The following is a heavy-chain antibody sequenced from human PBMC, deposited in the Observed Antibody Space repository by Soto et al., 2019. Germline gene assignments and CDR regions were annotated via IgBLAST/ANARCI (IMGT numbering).Heavy chain of an antibody. J-gene: IGHJ6*02. V-gene: IGHV3-7*03. CDR2: IKTDGSEK. CDR3: TRDWSTFALDV. CDR1: GFTVSSYW. Sequence: EVQLVESGGGLVQPGGSLRLSCAASGFTVSSYWMSWARQAPGKGLEWVANIKTDGSEKYYVDSVRGRFTTSRDNSRNLFYLQMNSLTGEDTAVYYCTRDWSTFALDVWGLGTSVTFSS.